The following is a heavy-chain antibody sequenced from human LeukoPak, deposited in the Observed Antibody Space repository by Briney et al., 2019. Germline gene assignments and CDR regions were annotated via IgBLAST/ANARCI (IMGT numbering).Heavy chain of an antibody. Sequence: GGSLRLSCAASGFTFSSFWMSWVRQAPGKGLEWVSAISGSGGSTYYADSVKGRFTISRDNSKNTLYLQMSSLRAEDTAVYYCAKDYPALGYCTSTSCSFFDYWGQGTLVTVSS. CDR3: AKDYPALGYCTSTSCSFFDY. V-gene: IGHV3-23*01. J-gene: IGHJ4*02. CDR1: GFTFSSFW. CDR2: ISGSGGST. D-gene: IGHD2-2*01.